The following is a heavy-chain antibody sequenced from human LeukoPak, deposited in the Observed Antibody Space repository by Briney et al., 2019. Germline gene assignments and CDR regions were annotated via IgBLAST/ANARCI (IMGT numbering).Heavy chain of an antibody. CDR3: ATDYSNYADFDY. CDR1: GFTVSSNY. Sequence: GGSLRLSCAASGFTVSSNYMSWVRQAPGKGLEWVSAISGSGGSTYYADSVKGRFTISRDNSKNTLYLQMNSLRAEDTAVYYCATDYSNYADFDYWGQGTLVTVSS. V-gene: IGHV3-23*01. D-gene: IGHD4-11*01. J-gene: IGHJ4*02. CDR2: ISGSGGST.